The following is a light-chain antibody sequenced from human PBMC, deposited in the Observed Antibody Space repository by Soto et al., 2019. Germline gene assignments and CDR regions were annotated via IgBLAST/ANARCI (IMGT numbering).Light chain of an antibody. CDR1: QSVSSSY. CDR3: QQYGTGT. V-gene: IGKV3-20*01. CDR2: GAS. Sequence: EIVLTQSPGTLSLSPGERATLSCRASQSVSSSYLAWYQQEPGQAPRLLIYGASSRATGIPDRFSGSGSGTDLTLTISRLEPEDFAVYYCQQYGTGTFGQGTKVDIK. J-gene: IGKJ1*01.